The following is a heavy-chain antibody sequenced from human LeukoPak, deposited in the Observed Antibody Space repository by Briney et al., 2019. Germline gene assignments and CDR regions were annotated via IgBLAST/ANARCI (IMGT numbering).Heavy chain of an antibody. CDR2: IYYSGST. CDR1: GGSISSGDYY. J-gene: IGHJ4*02. V-gene: IGHV4-30-4*08. CDR3: ARVSRRYSSGWYPLYYFDY. D-gene: IGHD6-19*01. Sequence: SQTLSLTCTVSGGSISSGDYYWSWIRQPPGKGLEWIGYIYYSGSTYYNPSLKSRVTISVDTSKNQFSLKLSSVTAADTAVYYCARVSRRYSSGWYPLYYFDYWGQGTLVTVSS.